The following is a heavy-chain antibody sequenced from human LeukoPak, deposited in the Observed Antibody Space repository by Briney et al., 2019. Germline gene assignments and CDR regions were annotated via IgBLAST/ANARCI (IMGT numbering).Heavy chain of an antibody. CDR3: ARSSGWHEGWFDP. CDR2: INHSGST. CDR1: GVTFSSYV. Sequence: GSLRLSSEASGVTFSSYVMSWVRQPPGKGLEWIGEINHSGSTNYNPSLKSRVTISVDTSKNQFSLKLSSVTAADTAVYYCARSSGWHEGWFDPWGQGTLVTVSS. D-gene: IGHD6-19*01. V-gene: IGHV4-34*01. J-gene: IGHJ5*02.